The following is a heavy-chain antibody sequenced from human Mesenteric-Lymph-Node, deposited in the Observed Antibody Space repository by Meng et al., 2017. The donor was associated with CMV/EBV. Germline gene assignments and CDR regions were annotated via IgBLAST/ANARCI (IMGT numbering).Heavy chain of an antibody. J-gene: IGHJ3*01. V-gene: IGHV4-39*07. D-gene: IGHD3-10*01. CDR2: IYYSGNT. CDR3: AREFLVRGPDAFDL. CDR1: GDSISSRSHY. Sequence: GSLRLSCTCSGDSISSRSHYWGWIRQPPGKGLEWIGSIYYSGNTYYNPSLKSRVTMSVDTSKNQFSLKLNSVTAADTAVYYCAREFLVRGPDAFDLWGQGTMVTVSS.